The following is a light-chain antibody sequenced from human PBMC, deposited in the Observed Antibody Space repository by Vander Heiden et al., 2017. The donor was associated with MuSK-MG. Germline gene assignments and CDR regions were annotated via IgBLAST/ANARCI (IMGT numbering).Light chain of an antibody. J-gene: IGLJ3*02. CDR3: NSRDISGHQGV. Sequence: SSELTQDPAVSVALGQTVTIPCRGDILRTFSTSWYQQKPGQAPILVFYDNDNRPSGIPDRFSASKSGNTASLTITGTRAEDEADDYCNSRDISGHQGVFGGGTKLTVL. CDR2: DND. V-gene: IGLV3-19*01. CDR1: ILRTFS.